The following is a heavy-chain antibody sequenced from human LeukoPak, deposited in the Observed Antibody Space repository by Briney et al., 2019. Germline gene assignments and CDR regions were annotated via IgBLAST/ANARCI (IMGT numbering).Heavy chain of an antibody. CDR2: IRGKGYNYAT. CDR1: GFSFSASA. J-gene: IGHJ4*02. Sequence: PGGSLRLSCAASGFSFSASAIHWVRQASGKGLEWIGRIRGKGYNYATAYAASVKGRFIISRDDSKNTTYLQMNSLKTEDTALYYCTRQDTAPTNTRDYWGQGTLVTVSS. CDR3: TRQDTAPTNTRDY. V-gene: IGHV3-73*01. D-gene: IGHD6-25*01.